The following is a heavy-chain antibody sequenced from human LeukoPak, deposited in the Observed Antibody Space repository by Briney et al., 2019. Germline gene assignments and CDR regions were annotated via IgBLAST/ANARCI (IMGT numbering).Heavy chain of an antibody. D-gene: IGHD2-15*01. V-gene: IGHV3-48*04. J-gene: IGHJ4*02. CDR3: VRTRSYRPFGY. CDR2: ISSSGSTI. CDR1: RFTVSSYA. Sequence: GGSLRLSCAASRFTVSSYAMTWVRQAPGKGLEWVSYISSSGSTIYYADSVKGRFTISRDNAKNSLYLQMSSLRAEDTAVYYCVRTRSYRPFGYWGQGTLVTVSS.